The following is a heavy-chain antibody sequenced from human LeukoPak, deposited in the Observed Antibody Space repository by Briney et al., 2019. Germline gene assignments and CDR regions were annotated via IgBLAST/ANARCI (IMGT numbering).Heavy chain of an antibody. J-gene: IGHJ5*02. D-gene: IGHD1-26*01. CDR3: ARDSRLGVGSYYEGEWFDP. Sequence: SQTLSLTCAISGDSVSSNSAAWNWIRQSPSRGLEWLGRTYYRSKWYNDYAVSVKSRITINLDTSKNQFSLQLNSVTPEDTAVYYCARDSRLGVGSYYEGEWFDPWGQGTLVTVSS. CDR2: TYYRSKWYN. V-gene: IGHV6-1*01. CDR1: GDSVSSNSAA.